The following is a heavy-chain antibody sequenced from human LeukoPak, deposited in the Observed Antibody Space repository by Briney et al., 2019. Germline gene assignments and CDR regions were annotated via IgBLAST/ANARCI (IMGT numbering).Heavy chain of an antibody. J-gene: IGHJ4*02. D-gene: IGHD3-22*01. CDR3: AKESLVVIESYFDN. CDR2: ITGSGQTK. Sequence: GGSLRLSCLVSGFSFSDYAMSWVRRAPGTGLEWVSAITGSGQTKYYTDSVKGRFTMSRDNSKNTLYLQMNSLRDEDTAEYFCAKESLVVIESYFDNWGQGTLVLVSS. CDR1: GFSFSDYA. V-gene: IGHV3-23*01.